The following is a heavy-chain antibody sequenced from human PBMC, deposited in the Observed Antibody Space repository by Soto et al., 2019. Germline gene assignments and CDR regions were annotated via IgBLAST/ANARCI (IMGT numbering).Heavy chain of an antibody. V-gene: IGHV4-31*03. CDR2: IYYSGST. CDR3: ARGPYGSGSYYQKPPWSLDY. D-gene: IGHD3-10*01. Sequence: PSETLSLTXTVSGGSISSGGYYWSWIRQHPGKGLEWIGYIYYSGSTYYNPSLKSRVTISVDTSKNQFSLKLSSVTAADTAVYYCARGPYGSGSYYQKPPWSLDYWGQGTLVTVSS. CDR1: GGSISSGGYY. J-gene: IGHJ4*02.